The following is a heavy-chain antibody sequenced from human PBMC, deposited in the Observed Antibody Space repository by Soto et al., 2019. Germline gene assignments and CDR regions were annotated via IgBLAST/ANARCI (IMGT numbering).Heavy chain of an antibody. J-gene: IGHJ5*02. V-gene: IGHV4-39*01. CDR1: GGSISSSSYY. CDR3: ARPWRAYSSGWYWFDP. D-gene: IGHD6-19*01. Sequence: PSETLSLTCTVSGGSISSSSYYWGWIRQPPGKGLEWIGSIYYSGSTYYNPSLKSRVTISVDTSKNQFSLKLSFVTAADTAVYYCARPWRAYSSGWYWFDPWGQGTLVTV. CDR2: IYYSGST.